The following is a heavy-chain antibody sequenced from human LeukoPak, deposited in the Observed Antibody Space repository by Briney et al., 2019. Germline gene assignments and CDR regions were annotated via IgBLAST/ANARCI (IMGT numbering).Heavy chain of an antibody. D-gene: IGHD6-13*01. Sequence: GGSLRLSCAASGFTFSSYSMNWVRQAPGKGLEWVSSISSSSSYIYYADSVKGRFTISRDNAKNSLYLQMNSLRAEDTALYYCAKPRGSSWYQDSYFDYWGQGTLVTVSS. CDR1: GFTFSSYS. CDR2: ISSSSSYI. V-gene: IGHV3-21*04. J-gene: IGHJ4*02. CDR3: AKPRGSSWYQDSYFDY.